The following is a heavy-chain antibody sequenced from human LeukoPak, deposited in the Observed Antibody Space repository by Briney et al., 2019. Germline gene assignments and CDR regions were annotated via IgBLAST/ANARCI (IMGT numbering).Heavy chain of an antibody. D-gene: IGHD3-10*01. Sequence: PGGSLRLSCAASGFTFSSYGMSWVRQAPGKGLEWVSAISGSGGSTYYADSVKGRFTISRDNAKNSLYLQMNSLRAEDTAVYYCARVGGSGSYWGQGTLATVSS. J-gene: IGHJ4*02. V-gene: IGHV3-23*01. CDR1: GFTFSSYG. CDR2: ISGSGGST. CDR3: ARVGGSGSY.